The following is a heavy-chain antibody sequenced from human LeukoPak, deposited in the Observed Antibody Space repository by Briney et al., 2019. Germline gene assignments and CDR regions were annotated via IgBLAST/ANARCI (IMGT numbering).Heavy chain of an antibody. CDR3: ARGAMAAAGIIDY. CDR1: GFTVSSNY. J-gene: IGHJ4*02. V-gene: IGHV3-53*01. Sequence: GGSLRLSCAASGFTVSSNYMSWVRQVPGKGLEWVSVIYSGGSTYYADSVKGRFTISRDNSKNTLYLQMNSLRAEDTAVYYCARGAMAAAGIIDYWGQGTLVTVSS. D-gene: IGHD6-13*01. CDR2: IYSGGST.